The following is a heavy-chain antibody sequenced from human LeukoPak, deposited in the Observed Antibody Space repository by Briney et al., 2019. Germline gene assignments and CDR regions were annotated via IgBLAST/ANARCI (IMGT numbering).Heavy chain of an antibody. V-gene: IGHV4-34*01. J-gene: IGHJ5*02. Sequence: SETLSLTCAVYGGSLSGYYWSWIRQPPGKGLEWIGEINHSGSTNYNPSLKSRVTISVDTSKNQFSLKLSSVTAADTAVYYCAREGDDFWSGSKRNWFDPWGQGTLVTVSS. CDR3: AREGDDFWSGSKRNWFDP. D-gene: IGHD3-3*01. CDR1: GGSLSGYY. CDR2: INHSGST.